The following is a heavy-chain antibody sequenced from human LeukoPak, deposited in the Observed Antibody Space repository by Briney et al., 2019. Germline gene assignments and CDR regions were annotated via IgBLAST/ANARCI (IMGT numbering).Heavy chain of an antibody. CDR2: IYVTGD. J-gene: IGHJ6*03. CDR3: ARHIGGGIEDMDV. Sequence: SETLSLTCTVSGGSIGTYYWSWVRQSPGKGLEWIGYIYVTGDRYNPYLQSRVTISVDTSRNQFFLKMSSVTAADTAVYYCARHIGGGIEDMDVWGKGTKVTVSS. CDR1: GGSIGTYY. D-gene: IGHD3-16*02. V-gene: IGHV4-59*08.